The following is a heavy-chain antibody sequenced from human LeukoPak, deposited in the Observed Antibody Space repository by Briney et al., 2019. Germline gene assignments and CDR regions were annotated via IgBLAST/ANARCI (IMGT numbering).Heavy chain of an antibody. CDR2: ISAYNGNT. CDR3: ARSENKYSSSRP. D-gene: IGHD6-6*01. V-gene: IGHV1-18*01. CDR1: GYTFINYA. Sequence: ASVKVSCKASGYTFINYAINWGRQAPGQRPEWVGWISAYNGNTNYAQKLQGRVTMTTDTSTSTAYMELRSLRSDDTAVYYCARSENKYSSSRPWGQGTLVTVSS. J-gene: IGHJ4*02.